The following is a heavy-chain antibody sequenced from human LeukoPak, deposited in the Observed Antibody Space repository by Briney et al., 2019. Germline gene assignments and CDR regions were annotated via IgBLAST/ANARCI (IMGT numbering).Heavy chain of an antibody. CDR1: GYTFTSYG. CDR3: ARDSHLNYYDSSGYNWFDP. D-gene: IGHD3-22*01. CDR2: ISAYNGNT. V-gene: IGHV1-18*01. Sequence: ASVKVSCKASGYTFTSYGISWVRQAPGQGLEWMGWISAYNGNTNYAQKLQGRVTMTRDTSISTAYMELSRLRSDDTAVYYCARDSHLNYYDSSGYNWFDPWGQGTLVTVSS. J-gene: IGHJ5*02.